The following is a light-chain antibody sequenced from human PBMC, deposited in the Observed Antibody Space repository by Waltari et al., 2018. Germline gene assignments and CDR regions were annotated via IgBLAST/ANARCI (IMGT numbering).Light chain of an antibody. CDR1: RGISNS. Sequence: DIQMTQSPSSLSASVGDRVTITCRASRGISNSLAWYQQKPGEAPKLLLYAESRLESGVPSRFSGSGSGTDYTLTISSLRPEDSATYYCQQYYITPLYTFGQGTKLEIK. V-gene: IGKV1-NL1*01. CDR2: AES. CDR3: QQYYITPLYT. J-gene: IGKJ2*01.